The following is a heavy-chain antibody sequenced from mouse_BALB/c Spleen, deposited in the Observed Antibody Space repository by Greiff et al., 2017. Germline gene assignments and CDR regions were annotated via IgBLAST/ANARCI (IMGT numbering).Heavy chain of an antibody. J-gene: IGHJ1*01. Sequence: EVKLMESGGGLVQPGGSRKLSCAASGFTFSSFGMHWVRQAPEKGLEWVAYISSGSSTIYYADTVKGRFTISRDNPKNTLFLQMTSLRSEDTAMYYCARGGSSYPHWYFDVWGAGTTATVSS. V-gene: IGHV5-17*02. CDR2: ISSGSSTI. D-gene: IGHD1-1*01. CDR1: GFTFSSFG. CDR3: ARGGSSYPHWYFDV.